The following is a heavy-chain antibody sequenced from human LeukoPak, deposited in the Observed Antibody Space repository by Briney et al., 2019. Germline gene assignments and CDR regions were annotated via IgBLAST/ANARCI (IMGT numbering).Heavy chain of an antibody. CDR3: AKDMRYRYDSSGYPSFDY. D-gene: IGHD3-22*01. CDR1: GFTFSSYW. CDR2: IKQDGSEI. V-gene: IGHV3-7*03. J-gene: IGHJ4*02. Sequence: GGSLRLSCAASGFTFSSYWMSWVRQAPGKGLEWVANIKQDGSEINYVDSVKGRFTISRDNAKNSLYLQMNSLRAEDTALYYCAKDMRYRYDSSGYPSFDYWGQGTLVTVSS.